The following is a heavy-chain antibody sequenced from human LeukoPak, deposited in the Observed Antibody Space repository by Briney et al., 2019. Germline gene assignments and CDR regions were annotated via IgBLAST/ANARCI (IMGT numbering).Heavy chain of an antibody. Sequence: SETLSLTCTVSGGSISSYYWSWIRQPPGKGLEWIGRIYTSGSTNYNPSLKSRVTMSVDTSKNQFSLKLSSVTAADTAVYYCARDFEATTDFYYYYYMDVWGKGTTVTVSS. CDR1: GGSISSYY. CDR3: ARDFEATTDFYYYYYMDV. D-gene: IGHD1-26*01. CDR2: IYTSGST. V-gene: IGHV4-4*07. J-gene: IGHJ6*03.